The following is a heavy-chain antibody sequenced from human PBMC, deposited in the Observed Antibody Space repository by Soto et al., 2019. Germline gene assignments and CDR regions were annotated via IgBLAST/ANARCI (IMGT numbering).Heavy chain of an antibody. CDR2: ISYDGSNK. J-gene: IGHJ6*02. Sequence: PGGSLRLSCAASGFTFSSYAMHWVRQAPGKGLEWVAVISYDGSNKYYADSVKGRFTISRDNSKNTLYLQMNSLRAEDTAVYYCARDLSELVVAARDYYYGMDVWGQGTTVTVSS. CDR1: GFTFSSYA. D-gene: IGHD2-15*01. V-gene: IGHV3-30-3*01. CDR3: ARDLSELVVAARDYYYGMDV.